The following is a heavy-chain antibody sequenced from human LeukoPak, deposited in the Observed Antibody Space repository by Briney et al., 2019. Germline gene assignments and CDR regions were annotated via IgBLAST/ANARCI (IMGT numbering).Heavy chain of an antibody. CDR2: IYYSGST. D-gene: IGHD6-13*01. V-gene: IGHV4-59*01. Sequence: SETLSLTCTVSGGSISNKYWSWIRQPPGKGLEWIGYIYYSGSTNYNPSLKSRVTISVETSKKQLSLKLSSVTAADTAVYYCARVYYSSSYDYWYFDLWGRGTLVTVSS. CDR1: GGSISNKY. CDR3: ARVYYSSSYDYWYFDL. J-gene: IGHJ2*01.